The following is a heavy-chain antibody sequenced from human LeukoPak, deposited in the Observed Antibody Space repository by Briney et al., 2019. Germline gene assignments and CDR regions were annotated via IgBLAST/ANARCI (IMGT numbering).Heavy chain of an antibody. V-gene: IGHV3-53*01. J-gene: IGHJ4*02. Sequence: GGSLRLSCVASGVAVGSNYMSWARQAPGKGLEWVSLIYSGGAIRYADSVKGRFTISRDSSKNTLFLQMNDLTVEDTARYYCARRPGNWGQGILVTVSS. CDR2: IYSGGAI. CDR3: ARRPGN. D-gene: IGHD1-14*01. CDR1: GVAVGSNY.